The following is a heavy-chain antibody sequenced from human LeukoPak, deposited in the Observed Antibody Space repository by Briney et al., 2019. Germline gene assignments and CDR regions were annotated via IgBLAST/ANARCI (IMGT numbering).Heavy chain of an antibody. V-gene: IGHV4-39*07. CDR3: ARRAAATPFDP. CDR1: GGSISSSYY. CDR2: IYYSGST. J-gene: IGHJ5*02. Sequence: PSETLSLTCTVSGGSISSSYYWGWIRQPPGKGLEWIGSIYYSGSTYYNPSLKSRVTISVDTSKNQFSLKLSSVTAADTAVYYCARRAAATPFDPWGQGTLVTVSS. D-gene: IGHD6-13*01.